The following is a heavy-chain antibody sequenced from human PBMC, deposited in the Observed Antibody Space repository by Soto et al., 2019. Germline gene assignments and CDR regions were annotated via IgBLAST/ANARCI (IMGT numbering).Heavy chain of an antibody. CDR1: GDSVSSNSAA. Sequence: SQTLSLTRAISGDSVSSNSAAWNWIRQSPSRGLEWLGRTYYRSKWYNDYAVSVKSRITINPDTSKNQFSLQLNSVTPEDTAVYYCARGPMVRGVPPMDVWGKGTTVTVSS. J-gene: IGHJ6*03. V-gene: IGHV6-1*01. CDR2: TYYRSKWYN. D-gene: IGHD3-10*01. CDR3: ARGPMVRGVPPMDV.